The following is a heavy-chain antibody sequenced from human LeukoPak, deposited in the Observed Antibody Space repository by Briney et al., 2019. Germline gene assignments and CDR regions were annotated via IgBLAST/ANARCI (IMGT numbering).Heavy chain of an antibody. D-gene: IGHD5-18*01. CDR2: IYNSGST. CDR1: GGSMNSYY. CDR3: ARGRAGRGYSYVIYYYYYMDV. Sequence: PSEILSLTCSVSGGSMNSYYWSWIRQSPGKGLEWIGYIYNSGSTNYNPSLQSRVTISVDTSKNQFSLKLSSVTAADTAVYYCARGRAGRGYSYVIYYYYYMDVWDKGTTVTVSS. J-gene: IGHJ6*03. V-gene: IGHV4-59*12.